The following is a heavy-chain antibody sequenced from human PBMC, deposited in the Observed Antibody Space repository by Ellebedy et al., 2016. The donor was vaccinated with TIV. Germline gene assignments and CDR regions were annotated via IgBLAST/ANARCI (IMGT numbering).Heavy chain of an antibody. D-gene: IGHD6-19*01. V-gene: IGHV4-4*02. CDR2: IFHTGST. J-gene: IGHJ6*02. CDR1: GESISSNYW. Sequence: SETLSLTXSVSGESISSNYWWSWVRPPPGKGLEWIGEIFHTGSTNYNPSLKSRVTISVDNSKNVFSLNLSSVTAADTAVYYCSRVFTSGPFERDSYYAMDVWGHGATVTVSS. CDR3: SRVFTSGPFERDSYYAMDV.